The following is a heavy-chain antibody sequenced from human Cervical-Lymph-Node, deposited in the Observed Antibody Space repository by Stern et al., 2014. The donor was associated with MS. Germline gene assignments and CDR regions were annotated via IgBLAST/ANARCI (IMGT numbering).Heavy chain of an antibody. CDR3: APRTSLPVILASTWFDP. Sequence: QVNLRESGPTLVKPTQTLTLTCTFSGVSLSTRGVGVGWIRQTPGKDPEWLAIIYWVDDKLYSPSFQNRVTISKDTTKTQVVLAMTNVDPEDTATYFCAPRTSLPVILASTWFDPWGQGLLVTVSS. D-gene: IGHD2/OR15-2a*01. V-gene: IGHV2-5*02. CDR2: IYWVDDK. CDR1: GVSLSTRGVG. J-gene: IGHJ5*02.